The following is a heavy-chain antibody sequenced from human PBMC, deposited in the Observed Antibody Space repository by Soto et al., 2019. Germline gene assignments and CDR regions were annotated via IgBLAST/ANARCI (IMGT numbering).Heavy chain of an antibody. V-gene: IGHV4-39*01. D-gene: IGHD3-10*01. CDR1: GGSISSSSYY. J-gene: IGHJ5*02. CDR2: IYYSGST. Sequence: SETLSLTCTVSGGSISSSSYYWGWIRQPPGKGLEWIGSIYYSGSTYYNPSLKSRVTISVDTSKNQFSLKLSSVTAADTAVYYCARLVLLWFGESPGPWGQGTLVTVSS. CDR3: ARLVLLWFGESPGP.